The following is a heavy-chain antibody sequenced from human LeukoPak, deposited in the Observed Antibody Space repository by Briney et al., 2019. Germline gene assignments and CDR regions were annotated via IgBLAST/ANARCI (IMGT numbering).Heavy chain of an antibody. D-gene: IGHD3-3*01. V-gene: IGHV1-18*01. CDR2: ISAYNGNT. CDR3: ARDRRSITIFGVVIQPHATDAFDI. J-gene: IGHJ3*02. Sequence: ASVKVSCKASGYTFTSYGTSWVRQAPGQGLEWMGWISAYNGNTNYAQKLEGRVTMTTDTSTSTAYMELRSLRSDDTAVYYCARDRRSITIFGVVIQPHATDAFDIWGQGTMVTVSS. CDR1: GYTFTSYG.